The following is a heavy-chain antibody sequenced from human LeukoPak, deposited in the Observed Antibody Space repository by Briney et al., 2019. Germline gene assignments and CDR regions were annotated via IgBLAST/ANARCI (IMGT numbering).Heavy chain of an antibody. Sequence: GGSLRLSCAASGFTFSNYAMSWVRQAPGKGLEWLSSISGTGGSAYYADSVKGRFPISRDNSKNTVYLQMNSLRAEDTAVYYCAKPHCSSTSCTFNFGYWGQGTLVTVSS. D-gene: IGHD2-2*01. CDR3: AKPHCSSTSCTFNFGY. J-gene: IGHJ4*02. CDR1: GFTFSNYA. CDR2: ISGTGGSA. V-gene: IGHV3-23*01.